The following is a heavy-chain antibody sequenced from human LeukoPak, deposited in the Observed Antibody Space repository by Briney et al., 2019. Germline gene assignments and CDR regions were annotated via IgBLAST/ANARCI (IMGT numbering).Heavy chain of an antibody. CDR3: ARGSILEY. D-gene: IGHD2-15*01. J-gene: IGHJ4*02. CDR2: IYSSGSA. V-gene: IGHV4-59*08. CDR1: GGSLSTYI. Sequence: SETLSLTCTVSGGSLSTYIWTWIRQPPGKGLEWIGYIYSSGSANYNPSLKSRVTMSVDTSKNQFSLNLNSVTAADTAVYYCARGSILEYWGQGTLVTVSS.